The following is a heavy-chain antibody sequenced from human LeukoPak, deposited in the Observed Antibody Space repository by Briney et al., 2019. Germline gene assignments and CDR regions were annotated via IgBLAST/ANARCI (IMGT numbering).Heavy chain of an antibody. D-gene: IGHD6-13*01. J-gene: IGHJ5*02. V-gene: IGHV1-2*02. Sequence: ASVKVSCKASGYTFTNYGISWVRQAPGQGLEWMGWINPNSGGTNYAQKFQGRVTMTRDTSISTAYMELSRLRSDDTAVYYCARGSGYSSSWYYWFDPWGQGTLVTVSS. CDR2: INPNSGGT. CDR1: GYTFTNYG. CDR3: ARGSGYSSSWYYWFDP.